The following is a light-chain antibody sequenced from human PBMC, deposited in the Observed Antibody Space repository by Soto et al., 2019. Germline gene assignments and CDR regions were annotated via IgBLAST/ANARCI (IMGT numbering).Light chain of an antibody. V-gene: IGKV4-1*01. Sequence: DIVMTQSPDSLAVSLGERATINCKSSQSVLDSSNNKNYIAWYQQKPGQPPKLLIYWASTRQSGVPDRFSGSGSGTDFTLTIRSLQAEDVAVYYCKQYYTTPITVGQGTRLEI. CDR3: KQYYTTPIT. CDR2: WAS. J-gene: IGKJ5*01. CDR1: QSVLDSSNNKNY.